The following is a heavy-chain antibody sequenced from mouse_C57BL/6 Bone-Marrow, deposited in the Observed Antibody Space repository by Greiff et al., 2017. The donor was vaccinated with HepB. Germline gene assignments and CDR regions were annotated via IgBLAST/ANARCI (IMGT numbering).Heavy chain of an antibody. Sequence: QVQLQQPGAELVKPGASVKMSCKASGYTFTSYWITWVKQRPGQGLEWIGDIYPGSGSTNYNEKLKSKATLTVDTSSSTAYMQLSSLTSEDSAVYYCSIYYYGSSHFDYAMDYWGQGTSVTVSS. J-gene: IGHJ4*01. CDR2: IYPGSGST. CDR1: GYTFTSYW. V-gene: IGHV1-55*01. D-gene: IGHD1-1*01. CDR3: SIYYYGSSHFDYAMDY.